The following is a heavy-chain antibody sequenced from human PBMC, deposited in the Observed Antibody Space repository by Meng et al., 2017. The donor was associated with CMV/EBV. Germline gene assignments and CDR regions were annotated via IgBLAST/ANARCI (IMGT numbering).Heavy chain of an antibody. J-gene: IGHJ4*02. D-gene: IGHD3-22*01. Sequence: QVPVQQWGAGLLKPSETLSLTCAVYGGSFSGYYWSWIRQPPGKGLEWIGEINHSGSTNYNPSLKSRVTISVDTSKNQFSLKLSSVTAADTAVYYCARVWDSGWDYWGQGTLVTVSS. CDR2: INHSGST. V-gene: IGHV4-34*01. CDR1: GGSFSGYY. CDR3: ARVWDSGWDY.